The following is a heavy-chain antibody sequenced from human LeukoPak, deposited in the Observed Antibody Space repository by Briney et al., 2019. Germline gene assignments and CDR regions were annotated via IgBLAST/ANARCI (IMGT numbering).Heavy chain of an antibody. V-gene: IGHV3-48*03. CDR2: ISSSGSTI. D-gene: IGHD2-8*01. Sequence: PGGSLRLSCAASRFTFSSYEMNWVRQAPGKGLEWVSYISSSGSTIYYADSVKGRFTISRDNAKNSLYLQINSLRAEDTAVYYCARESFPCTNAVCYTPYYYYGMDVWGQGTTVTVSS. J-gene: IGHJ6*02. CDR3: ARESFPCTNAVCYTPYYYYGMDV. CDR1: RFTFSSYE.